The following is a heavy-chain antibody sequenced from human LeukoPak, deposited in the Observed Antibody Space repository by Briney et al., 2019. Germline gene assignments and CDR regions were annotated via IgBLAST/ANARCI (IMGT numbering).Heavy chain of an antibody. CDR3: AREGFTVDTAMVDY. Sequence: SQTLSLTCTVSGGSISSGSYYWSWIQQPAGKGLEWIGRIYTSGSTNYNPSLKSRVTISVDTSKNQFSLKLSSVTAADTAVYYCAREGFTVDTAMVDYWGQGTLVTVSS. V-gene: IGHV4-61*02. CDR1: GGSISSGSYY. J-gene: IGHJ4*02. CDR2: IYTSGST. D-gene: IGHD5-18*01.